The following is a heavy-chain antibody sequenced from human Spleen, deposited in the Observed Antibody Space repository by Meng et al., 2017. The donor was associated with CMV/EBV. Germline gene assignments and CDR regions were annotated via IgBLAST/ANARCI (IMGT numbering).Heavy chain of an antibody. Sequence: QVQVQGSGPGLVKPSQTLSLTCTVSGGSMSSGDYFWNWIRQPPGKGLEWIGYIYHSGITYYNPSLESRLTISVDTSKNQFSLRLNSVTAADTAVYYCARDRNYEHFDYWGQGTLVTVSS. CDR1: GGSMSSGDYF. D-gene: IGHD1-7*01. V-gene: IGHV4-30-4*01. CDR3: ARDRNYEHFDY. J-gene: IGHJ4*02. CDR2: IYHSGIT.